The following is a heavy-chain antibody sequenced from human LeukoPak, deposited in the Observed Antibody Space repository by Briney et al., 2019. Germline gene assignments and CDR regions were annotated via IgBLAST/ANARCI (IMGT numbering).Heavy chain of an antibody. D-gene: IGHD3/OR15-3a*01. CDR1: GYTFTNYA. Sequence: ASVKVSCKASGYTFTNYAMHWVRQAPGQRLEWMGWINAGHGNTKYSQEFQGRVTMTRDMSTSTVYMELSSLRSEDTAVYYCATERWAWTPGREEDAFDIWGQGTMVTVSS. V-gene: IGHV1-3*03. CDR2: INAGHGNT. CDR3: ATERWAWTPGREEDAFDI. J-gene: IGHJ3*02.